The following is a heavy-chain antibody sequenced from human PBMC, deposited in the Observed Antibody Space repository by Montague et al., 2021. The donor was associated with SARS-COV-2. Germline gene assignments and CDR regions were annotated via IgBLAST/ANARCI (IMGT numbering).Heavy chain of an antibody. V-gene: IGHV4-34*01. CDR2: IGST. J-gene: IGHJ4*02. CDR3: AMLYGGGGGRGY. CDR1: GGSFHFFS. Sequence: SETLSLTCAVSGGSFHFFSWGWIRQSPGKGLEWIGQIGSTNYNPSLESRISTSVDTSKSQFSLNLASVTAADSAIYYCAMLYGGGGGRGYWGQGTLVTVSS. D-gene: IGHD4-23*01.